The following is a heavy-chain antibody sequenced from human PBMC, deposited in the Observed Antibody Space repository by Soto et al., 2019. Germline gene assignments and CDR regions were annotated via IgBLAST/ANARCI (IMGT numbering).Heavy chain of an antibody. Sequence: QVQLVQSGAEVKKPGSSVKVSCKASGGTFSSYAISWVRQAXXXXLEWMGGIIPIFGTANYAQKFQGRVTITADESTSTAYMELSSLRSEDTAVYYCARSHYYGSGSYHWGQGTLVTVSS. CDR3: ARSHYYGSGSYH. CDR2: IIPIFGTA. J-gene: IGHJ5*02. D-gene: IGHD3-10*01. V-gene: IGHV1-69*12. CDR1: GGTFSSYA.